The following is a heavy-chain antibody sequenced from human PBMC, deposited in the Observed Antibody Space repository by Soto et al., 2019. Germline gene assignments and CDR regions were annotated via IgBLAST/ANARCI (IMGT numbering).Heavy chain of an antibody. CDR2: VIAILGIA. V-gene: IGHV1-69*02. CDR1: GGTFSSYT. Sequence: QVQLVQSGAEVKKPGSSVKVSCKAPGGTFSSYTISWVRQAPGQGLEWMGRVIAILGIANYAQKFQGRVTITAGKSTSTAYMELSSLRSEDTAVYYCARGQIVGATTGISDYWGQGTLVTVSS. J-gene: IGHJ4*02. CDR3: ARGQIVGATTGISDY. D-gene: IGHD1-26*01.